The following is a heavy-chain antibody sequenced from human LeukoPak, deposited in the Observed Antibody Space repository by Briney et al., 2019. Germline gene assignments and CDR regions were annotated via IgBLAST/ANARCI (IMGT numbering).Heavy chain of an antibody. D-gene: IGHD4-23*01. CDR2: ISGSSSTI. Sequence: GGSLRLSCAASGFTFSSYEMNWVRQAPGKGLEWVSYISGSSSTIYYADSVKGRFTISRDNAKNSLYLQMNSLRAGDTAVYYCARDRSYGGNLNYYYMDVWGKGTTVTVSS. CDR3: ARDRSYGGNLNYYYMDV. CDR1: GFTFSSYE. J-gene: IGHJ6*03. V-gene: IGHV3-48*01.